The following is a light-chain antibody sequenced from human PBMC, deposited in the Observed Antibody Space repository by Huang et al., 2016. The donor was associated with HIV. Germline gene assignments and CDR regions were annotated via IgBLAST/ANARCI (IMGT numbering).Light chain of an antibody. J-gene: IGKJ2*01. CDR1: QSVNTN. Sequence: VMMSQSPATLAASPGERVTLSRRASQSVNTNLAWYQQKPGQPPRPLIYAASNRATGVPARFAGSGTGTEFTLTIGSLQSDDFAVYYCQQYNKWPPEYTCGQRTRLGIK. CDR2: AAS. V-gene: IGKV3-15*01. CDR3: QQYNKWPPEYT.